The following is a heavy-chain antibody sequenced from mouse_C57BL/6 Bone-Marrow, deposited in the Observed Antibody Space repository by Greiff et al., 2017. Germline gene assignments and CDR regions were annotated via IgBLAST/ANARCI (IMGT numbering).Heavy chain of an antibody. D-gene: IGHD1-1*01. CDR1: GYTFTDHT. CDR3: ARHYYYGSRYFDY. V-gene: IGHV1-78*01. Sequence: VQLQESDAELVKPGASVKISCKVSGYTFTDHTIHWMKQRPEQGLEWIGYIYPRDGSTKYNEKFKGKATLTADKSSITAYMQLNSLTSEDSAVYFCARHYYYGSRYFDYWGQGTTLTVSS. J-gene: IGHJ2*01. CDR2: IYPRDGST.